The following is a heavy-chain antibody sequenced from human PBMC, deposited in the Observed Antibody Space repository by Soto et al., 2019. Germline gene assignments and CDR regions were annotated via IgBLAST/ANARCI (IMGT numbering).Heavy chain of an antibody. Sequence: GGSLRLSCSASGFALSSYAMHWVRQAPGKGLEYVSSISSNGISTYYADSVKGRFTISRDNSQNTLYIQMNSLRPDDTALYYCVKDEGFCTGGNCYSVARGGFDLCGQGTMVTVSS. CDR3: VKDEGFCTGGNCYSVARGGFDL. CDR1: GFALSSYA. J-gene: IGHJ3*01. V-gene: IGHV3-64D*06. CDR2: ISSNGIST. D-gene: IGHD2-15*01.